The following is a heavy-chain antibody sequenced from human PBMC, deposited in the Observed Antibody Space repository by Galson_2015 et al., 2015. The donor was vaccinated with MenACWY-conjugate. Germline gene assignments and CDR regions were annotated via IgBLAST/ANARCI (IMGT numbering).Heavy chain of an antibody. V-gene: IGHV3-48*02. CDR1: GFTFSSNT. CDR3: AKSLNTLDF. Sequence: SLRLSCAASGFTFSSNTMNWVRQAPGKGLEWVSSISSAGSSIYYADSVKGRFTISRDNAENSLYLPMNSLRYEDTAVYYCAKSLNTLDFWGQGTLVTVSS. J-gene: IGHJ4*02. CDR2: ISSAGSSI.